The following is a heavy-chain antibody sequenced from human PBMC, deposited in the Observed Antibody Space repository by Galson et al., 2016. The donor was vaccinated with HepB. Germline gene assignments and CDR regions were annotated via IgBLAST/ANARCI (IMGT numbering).Heavy chain of an antibody. CDR1: GYIFINYY. Sequence: SVKVSCKASGYIFINYYLHWVRQAPGQGLEWMGTIDPSGGRTTYAQKFQGRVSMTRDTSTSTLYMELSSLRSEDTAVSYCARRAAGSYWYIDLWGRGTLVTVSS. D-gene: IGHD6-13*01. CDR2: IDPSGGRT. J-gene: IGHJ2*01. CDR3: ARRAAGSYWYIDL. V-gene: IGHV1-46*01.